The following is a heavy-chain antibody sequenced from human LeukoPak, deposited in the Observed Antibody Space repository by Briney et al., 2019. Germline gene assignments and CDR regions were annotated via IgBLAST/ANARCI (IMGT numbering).Heavy chain of an antibody. Sequence: GGSLRLSCAAPGFTFSSHAMSWVRQAPGKGLEWVSAVSGRGSSTFYADSVKGRFTISRDNSKNTLYLQMNSLRAEDTAVYYCASSWCSDAFDIWGQGTMVTVSS. CDR3: ASSWCSDAFDI. V-gene: IGHV3-23*01. CDR1: GFTFSSHA. D-gene: IGHD6-13*01. J-gene: IGHJ3*02. CDR2: VSGRGSST.